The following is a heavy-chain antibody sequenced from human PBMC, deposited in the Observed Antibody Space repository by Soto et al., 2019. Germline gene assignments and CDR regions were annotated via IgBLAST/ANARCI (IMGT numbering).Heavy chain of an antibody. CDR3: ARDPGNAPGRGSQDH. D-gene: IGHD3-16*01. V-gene: IGHV4-59*01. J-gene: IGHJ1*01. Sequence: GKGLEWIGLIYNSGDTNYIHSLKSRGTMSLDTSKKQVSLKLNSVTAADTAVFYCARDPGNAPGRGSQDHWGQGTLVTVSS. CDR2: IYNSGDT.